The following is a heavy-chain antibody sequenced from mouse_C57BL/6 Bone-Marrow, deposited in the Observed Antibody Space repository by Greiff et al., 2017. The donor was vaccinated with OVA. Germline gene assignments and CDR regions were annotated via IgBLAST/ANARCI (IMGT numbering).Heavy chain of an antibody. CDR2: IYPRSGNT. CDR3: ARRPSYSQPFAY. J-gene: IGHJ3*01. Sequence: QVHVKQSGAELARPGASVKLSCKASGYTFTSYGISWVKQRTGQGLEWIGEIYPRSGNTYYNEKFKGKATLTADKSSSTAYMELRSLTSEDSAVYFCARRPSYSQPFAYWGQGTLVTVSA. V-gene: IGHV1-81*01. D-gene: IGHD2-10*01. CDR1: GYTFTSYG.